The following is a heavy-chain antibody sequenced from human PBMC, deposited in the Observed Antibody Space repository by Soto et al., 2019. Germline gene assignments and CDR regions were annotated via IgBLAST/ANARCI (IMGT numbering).Heavy chain of an antibody. CDR1: GYTFTSYD. Sequence: GASVKVSCKASGYTFTSYDMNWVRQATGQGLEWMGWMNPNSGNTGYAQKFQGRVTMTRNTSISTAYMELSSLRSEDTAVYYCARMDFWSGYYYYYYMDVWGKGTTVTVSS. J-gene: IGHJ6*03. V-gene: IGHV1-8*01. CDR3: ARMDFWSGYYYYYYMDV. D-gene: IGHD3-3*01. CDR2: MNPNSGNT.